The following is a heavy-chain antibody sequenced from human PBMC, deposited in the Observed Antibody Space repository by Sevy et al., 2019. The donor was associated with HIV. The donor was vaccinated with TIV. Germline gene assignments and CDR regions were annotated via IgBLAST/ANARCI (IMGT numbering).Heavy chain of an antibody. CDR2: ISWYGGST. CDR3: AKGITIFGVPDAFDV. V-gene: IGHV3-43D*04. Sequence: GGSLRLSCAASGFTFDDYAMHWVRQPPGKGLEWVSLISWYGGSTYYEDSVKGRFTISRDNSKNYLYLQMNSLRAEETALYYCAKGITIFGVPDAFDVWGQGTMVTVSS. CDR1: GFTFDDYA. J-gene: IGHJ3*01. D-gene: IGHD3-3*01.